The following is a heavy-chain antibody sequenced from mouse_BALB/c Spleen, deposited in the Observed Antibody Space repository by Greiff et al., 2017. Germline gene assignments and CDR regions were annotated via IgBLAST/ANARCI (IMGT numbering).Heavy chain of an antibody. Sequence: VKLVESGAELVRPGASVKLSCKALGYTFTSYWMQWVKQRPGQGLEWIGAIYPGDGDTRYTQKFKGKATLTADKSSSTAYMQLSSLASEDSAVYYCAREGDVSDWGQGTTLTVSS. D-gene: IGHD3-3*01. J-gene: IGHJ2*01. CDR1: GYTFTSYW. CDR2: IYPGDGDT. V-gene: IGHV1-87*01. CDR3: AREGDVSD.